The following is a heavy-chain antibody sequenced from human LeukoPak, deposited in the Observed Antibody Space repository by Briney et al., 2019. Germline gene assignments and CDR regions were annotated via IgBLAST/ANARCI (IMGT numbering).Heavy chain of an antibody. J-gene: IGHJ5*02. CDR1: GGSITSYY. CDR2: IYYSGST. D-gene: IGHD5-24*01. CDR3: ARRGAATNNWFDP. V-gene: IGHV4-59*08. Sequence: SETLSLTCTVSGGSITSYYWSWVRQPPGKGLEWIGYIYYSGSTNYNPSLKSRVTISVDTSKNQFSLKLSSVTAADTAVYYCARRGAATNNWFDPWGQGTLVTVSS.